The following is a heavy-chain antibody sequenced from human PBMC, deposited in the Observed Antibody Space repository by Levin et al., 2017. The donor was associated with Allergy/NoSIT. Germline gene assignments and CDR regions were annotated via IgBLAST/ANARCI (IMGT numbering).Heavy chain of an antibody. D-gene: IGHD2-2*01. V-gene: IGHV3-15*01. CDR3: ARSSSSWYYY. CDR1: GFTFSDAW. Sequence: SCAASGFTFSDAWMSWVRQAPGKGLEWVGRIKSKTDGGTTDYAAPVKGRFTISRDDSKSTLYLQMNSLKTEDTAVYYCARSSSSWYYYWGQGTLVTVSS. J-gene: IGHJ4*02. CDR2: IKSKTDGGTT.